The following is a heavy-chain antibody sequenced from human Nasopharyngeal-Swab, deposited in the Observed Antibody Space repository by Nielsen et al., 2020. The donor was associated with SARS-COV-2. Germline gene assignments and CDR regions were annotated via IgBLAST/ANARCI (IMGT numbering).Heavy chain of an antibody. J-gene: IGHJ4*02. CDR3: ARVEEYYYSSGGLSDN. V-gene: IGHV3-21*01. Sequence: GAFLKISCAASGFTFSSYSMSWVRQAPGKGVEWVSFISSSGSHKYYADSMKGRFTISRDNAKSSLYLQLSSLRAEDTAVYYCARVEEYYYSSGGLSDNWGQGTLVTVSS. CDR1: GFTFSSYS. D-gene: IGHD3-10*01. CDR2: ISSSGSHK.